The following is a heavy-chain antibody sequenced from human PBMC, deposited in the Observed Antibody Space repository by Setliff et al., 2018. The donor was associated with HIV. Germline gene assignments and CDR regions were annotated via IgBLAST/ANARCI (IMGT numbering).Heavy chain of an antibody. CDR3: VRGVTRDISGYYRDEYFQH. Sequence: ASVKVSCKASGYRFNTYGISWVRQAPGQGLEWMGWISPYNGDARFAQSLQGRVTLTTDTSTNTAYMEMRTLRSDDTAVYYCVRGVTRDISGYYRDEYFQHWGQGTPVTV. D-gene: IGHD3-22*01. J-gene: IGHJ1*01. CDR2: ISPYNGDA. CDR1: GYRFNTYG. V-gene: IGHV1-18*01.